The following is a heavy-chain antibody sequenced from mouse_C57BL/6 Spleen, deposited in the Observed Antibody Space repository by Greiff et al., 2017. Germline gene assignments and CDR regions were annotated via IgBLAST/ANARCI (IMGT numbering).Heavy chain of an antibody. CDR2: IDPANGNT. V-gene: IGHV14-3*01. CDR1: GFNIKNTY. CDR3: ARGGFITTVVATDYAMDY. Sequence: EVQLQQSVAELVRPGASVKLSCTASGFNIKNTYMHWVKQRPEQGLEWIGRIDPANGNTKYAPKFQGKATITADTSSNTAYLQLSSLTSEDTAIYYCARGGFITTVVATDYAMDYWGQGTSVTVSS. D-gene: IGHD1-1*01. J-gene: IGHJ4*01.